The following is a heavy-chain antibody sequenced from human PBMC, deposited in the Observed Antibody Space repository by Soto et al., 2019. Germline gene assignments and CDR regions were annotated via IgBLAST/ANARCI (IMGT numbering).Heavy chain of an antibody. CDR2: ISGSGGST. D-gene: IGHD3-9*01. J-gene: IGHJ4*02. V-gene: IGHV3-23*01. CDR1: GFTFSSYA. Sequence: EVQLLESGGGLVQPGGSLGLSCAASGFTFSSYAMSWVRQAPGKGLEWVSAISGSGGSTYYADSVKGRFTISRDNSKNTLYLQMNSLRAEDTAVYYCAKNGDYDILTGPFFDYWGQGTLVTVSS. CDR3: AKNGDYDILTGPFFDY.